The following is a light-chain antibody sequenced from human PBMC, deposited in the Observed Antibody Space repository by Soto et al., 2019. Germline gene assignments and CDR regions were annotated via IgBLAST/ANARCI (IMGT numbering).Light chain of an antibody. Sequence: EIVLVQSPGTLSLSPGERATLSCRASQSVSSSYLAWYQQKPGQAPRLVIYGSSRRATGIPDRFSGGGSGTDFTLTIGRLEPEDFAVYYCQLYGSSWTFGQGTKVEIK. V-gene: IGKV3-20*01. J-gene: IGKJ1*01. CDR1: QSVSSSY. CDR2: GSS. CDR3: QLYGSSWT.